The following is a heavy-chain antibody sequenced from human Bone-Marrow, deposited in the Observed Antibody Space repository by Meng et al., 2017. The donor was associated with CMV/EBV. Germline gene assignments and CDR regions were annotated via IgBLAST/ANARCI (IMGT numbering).Heavy chain of an antibody. D-gene: IGHD1-1*01. J-gene: IGHJ4*02. Sequence: SETLSLTCTVSGGSVSSGYYYWSWIRQPPGKGLEWIGYVSDSGSAKYNPSLESRGTISRDRSRNQFYLNLNSVTAADTAMYFCARGTGTTQHYFDYWGQGMLVTVSS. CDR3: ARGTGTTQHYFDY. CDR1: GGSVSSGYYY. CDR2: VSDSGSA. V-gene: IGHV4-61*01.